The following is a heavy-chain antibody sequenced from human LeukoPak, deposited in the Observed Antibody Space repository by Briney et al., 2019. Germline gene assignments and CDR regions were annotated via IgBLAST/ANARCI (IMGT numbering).Heavy chain of an antibody. V-gene: IGHV3-23*01. D-gene: IGHD4-11*01. CDR3: AKDDPNDYKPWIY. Sequence: GGSLRLSCAASRFTFSSYGMHWVRQAPGKGLEWVSLISGSGDKTYYADSVKGRFTISRDNSKNTLYLQVNSLRADDTAVYYCAKDDPNDYKPWIYWGQGTLVIVSS. CDR1: RFTFSSYG. J-gene: IGHJ4*02. CDR2: ISGSGDKT.